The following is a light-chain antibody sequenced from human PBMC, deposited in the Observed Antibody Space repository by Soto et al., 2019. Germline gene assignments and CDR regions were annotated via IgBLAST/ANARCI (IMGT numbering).Light chain of an antibody. CDR1: QGISSW. V-gene: IGKV1-12*01. CDR2: AAS. Sequence: DIQMTQSPSSVSASVGDRATVTCRASQGISSWLAWYQKKPGKAPTLLIYAASGLQSGVPSRFSGSGSGTDCTLTISSLQPEDCAIYFCLQDYGDSWTLGQGTKVDIK. CDR3: LQDYGDSWT. J-gene: IGKJ1*01.